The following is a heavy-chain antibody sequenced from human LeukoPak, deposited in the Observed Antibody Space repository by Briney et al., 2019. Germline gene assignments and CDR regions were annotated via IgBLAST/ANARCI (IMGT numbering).Heavy chain of an antibody. D-gene: IGHD3-9*01. CDR3: AREDILTGYYTGYYYYGMDV. CDR2: IWYDGSNK. Sequence: LPGGSLRLSCAASGFTFSSYGMHWVRQAPGKGLEWVAVIWYDGSNKYYADSVKGRFTISRDNSKNTLYLQMNSLRAEDTAVYYCAREDILTGYYTGYYYYGMDVWGQGTTVTVSS. V-gene: IGHV3-33*01. J-gene: IGHJ6*02. CDR1: GFTFSSYG.